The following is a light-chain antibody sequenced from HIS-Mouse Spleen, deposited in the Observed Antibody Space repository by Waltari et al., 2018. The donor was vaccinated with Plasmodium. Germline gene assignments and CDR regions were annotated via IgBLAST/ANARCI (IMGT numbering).Light chain of an antibody. CDR2: EDS. V-gene: IGLV3-10*01. CDR3: YSTDSSGNHRV. J-gene: IGLJ3*02. Sequence: SYELTQPPSVSVSPGQTARITCSGDALPTKYAYWYQQKSGQAPVLVIYEDSKRPSGVPERSSGSSSGTRATWTISGAQVEDEADYYCYSTDSSGNHRVFGGGTKLTVL. CDR1: ALPTKY.